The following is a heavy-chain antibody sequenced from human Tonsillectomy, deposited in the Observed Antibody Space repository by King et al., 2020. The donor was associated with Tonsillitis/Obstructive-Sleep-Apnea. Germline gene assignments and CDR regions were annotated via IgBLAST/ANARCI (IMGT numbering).Heavy chain of an antibody. CDR2: ISAYNGNT. CDR3: ARAYNPRALDH. CDR1: GYTFSNYG. J-gene: IGHJ5*02. D-gene: IGHD1-14*01. V-gene: IGHV1-18*01. Sequence: QLVQSGVEVKKPGASVKVSCKASGYTFSNYGISWVRQAPGQGLEWMAWISAYNGNTKGAQKFQGRVTMTTDTSTNIAYMELRSLRSDDTAMYFCARAYNPRALDHWGQGTLVTVSS.